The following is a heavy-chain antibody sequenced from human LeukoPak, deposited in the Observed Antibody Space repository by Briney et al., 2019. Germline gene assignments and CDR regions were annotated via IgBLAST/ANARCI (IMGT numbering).Heavy chain of an antibody. D-gene: IGHD3-22*01. Sequence: ASVKVSCKASGYTFTSYGISWVRQAPGQGPEWMGWISAYNGNTNYAQKLQGRVTMTTDTSTSTAYMELRSLRSDDTAVYYCAREVPYDSSRYYQPFDYWGQGTLVTVSS. CDR1: GYTFTSYG. J-gene: IGHJ4*02. V-gene: IGHV1-18*01. CDR2: ISAYNGNT. CDR3: AREVPYDSSRYYQPFDY.